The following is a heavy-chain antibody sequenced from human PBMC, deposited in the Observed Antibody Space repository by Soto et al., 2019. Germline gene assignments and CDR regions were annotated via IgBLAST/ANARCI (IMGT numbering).Heavy chain of an antibody. D-gene: IGHD5-12*01. CDR2: TIPLLNVA. Sequence: QVQLVQSGAEVKKPGSSVKVSCKASGGTFSTSTFTWVRQAPGQGLEWMGRTIPLLNVADYAQDFQGRVTLTADKSTSTAYMELTSLTSKDTAVYYCARDSPIGSTYSGYDAIHSWGQGTLVTVSS. V-gene: IGHV1-69*08. CDR3: ARDSPIGSTYSGYDAIHS. J-gene: IGHJ4*02. CDR1: GGTFSTST.